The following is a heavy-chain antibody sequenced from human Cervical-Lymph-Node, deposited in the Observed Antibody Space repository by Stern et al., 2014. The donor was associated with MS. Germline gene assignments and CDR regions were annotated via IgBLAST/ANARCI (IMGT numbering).Heavy chain of an antibody. CDR1: GFSLSNSG. CDR3: MGVGDAMHV. J-gene: IGHJ6*02. Sequence: VQLEESGGGVVQPGRSLTLSCAASGFSLSNSGMHWVRQAPGTGLAWVAVMSFVGGNKKYGDSVKGRFSISRDMANNTLFLQMNSLRPEDTAVYYCMGVGDAMHVWGQGTTVIVSS. CDR2: MSFVGGNK. V-gene: IGHV3-30*03.